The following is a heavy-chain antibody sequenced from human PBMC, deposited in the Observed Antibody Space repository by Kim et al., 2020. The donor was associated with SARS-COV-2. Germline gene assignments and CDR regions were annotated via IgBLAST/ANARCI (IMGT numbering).Heavy chain of an antibody. D-gene: IGHD4-4*01. Sequence: SETLSLTCTVSGGSINSFYWSWTRQPPGKGLEWIGYISYIGNTNYNPSLKSRVTISVDTSKNQFSLKLSSVTAADTSVYYCARASGTVTTFYYHGMDFWGQGTTVTVSS. CDR1: GGSINSFY. CDR2: ISYIGNT. CDR3: ARASGTVTTFYYHGMDF. V-gene: IGHV4-59*01. J-gene: IGHJ6*02.